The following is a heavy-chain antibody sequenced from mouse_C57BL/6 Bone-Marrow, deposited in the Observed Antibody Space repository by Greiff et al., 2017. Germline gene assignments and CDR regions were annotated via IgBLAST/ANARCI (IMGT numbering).Heavy chain of an antibody. CDR2: ISYDGSN. CDR3: ARRYYYGSSYDY. J-gene: IGHJ2*01. V-gene: IGHV3-6*01. CDR1: GYSITSGYY. Sequence: EVKLVESGPGLVKPSQSLSLTCSVTGYSITSGYYWNWIRQFPGNKLEWMGYISYDGSNNYNPSLKNRISITRDTSKNQFFLKLNSVTTEDTATYCCARRYYYGSSYDYWGQGTTLTVSS. D-gene: IGHD1-1*01.